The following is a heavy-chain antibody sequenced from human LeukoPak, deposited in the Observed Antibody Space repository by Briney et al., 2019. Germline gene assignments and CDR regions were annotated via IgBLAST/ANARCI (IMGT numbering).Heavy chain of an antibody. CDR3: VNEGGNSHYYFDR. V-gene: IGHV3-30*18. CDR2: ISYDGSND. D-gene: IGHD4-23*01. CDR1: GFTFSSYD. J-gene: IGHJ4*02. Sequence: GRSLRLSCAASGFTFSSYDMHWVRQAPGKGLEWVAVISYDGSNDYYAESVEGRFTISRDNSKKTLYLQINSLRAEDTAMYYCVNEGGNSHYYFDRWGRGTLVTVSS.